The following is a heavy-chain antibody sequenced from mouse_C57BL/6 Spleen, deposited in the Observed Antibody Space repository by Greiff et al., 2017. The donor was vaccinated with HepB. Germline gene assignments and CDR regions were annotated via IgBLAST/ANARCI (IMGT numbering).Heavy chain of an antibody. D-gene: IGHD1-1*01. CDR2: IYPGDGDT. V-gene: IGHV1-82*01. Sequence: VKVVESGPELVKPGASVKISCKASGYAFSSSWMNWVKQRPGKGLEWIGRIYPGDGDTNYNGKFKGKATLTADKSSSTAYMQLSSLTSEDSAVYFCARERTTGFDYWGQGTTLTVSS. CDR1: GYAFSSSW. CDR3: ARERTTGFDY. J-gene: IGHJ2*01.